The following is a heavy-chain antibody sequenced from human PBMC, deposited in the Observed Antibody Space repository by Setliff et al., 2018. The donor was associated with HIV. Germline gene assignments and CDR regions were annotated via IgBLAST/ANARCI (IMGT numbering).Heavy chain of an antibody. V-gene: IGHV4-59*01. J-gene: IGHJ4*02. CDR1: GDSIRNDY. CDR3: ARGHEWLRN. Sequence: SETLSLTCTVSGDSIRNDYWTWIRQPPEKGLEWIASISYSGDTNYNPSLMGRVTMSLDVSKDQISLRLTSVIAADTAVYYCARGHEWLRNWGQGALVTVSS. D-gene: IGHD5-12*01. CDR2: ISYSGDT.